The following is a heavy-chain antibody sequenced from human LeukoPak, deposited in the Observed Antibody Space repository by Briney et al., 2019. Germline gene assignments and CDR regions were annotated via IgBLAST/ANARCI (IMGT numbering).Heavy chain of an antibody. V-gene: IGHV3-9*01. CDR3: AKDMARPGWDISVGDYYYGMDV. J-gene: IGHJ6*02. CDR2: IIWNSGSM. D-gene: IGHD1-26*01. Sequence: HTGGSLRLSCAASGFTFDDYAMHWVRQAPGKGLEWVSGIIWNSGSMDYADSVKGRFTISRDNAKNSLYLQMNSLRAEDTAFYCAKDMARPGWDISVGDYYYGMDVWGQGTTVTVSS. CDR1: GFTFDDYA.